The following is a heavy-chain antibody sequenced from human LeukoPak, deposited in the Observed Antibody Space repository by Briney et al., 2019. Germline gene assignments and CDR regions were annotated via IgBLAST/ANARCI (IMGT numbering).Heavy chain of an antibody. Sequence: ASVKVSCKVSGYTLTELSMHWVRQAPGKGLEWMGGFDPEDGETIYAQKFQGRVTMTEDTSTDTAYMELSSLRSEDTAVYYCARTTEGYCSSASCFGFSYSYYMDVWGKGTTVTISS. D-gene: IGHD2-2*01. V-gene: IGHV1-24*01. J-gene: IGHJ6*03. CDR1: GYTLTELS. CDR2: FDPEDGET. CDR3: ARTTEGYCSSASCFGFSYSYYMDV.